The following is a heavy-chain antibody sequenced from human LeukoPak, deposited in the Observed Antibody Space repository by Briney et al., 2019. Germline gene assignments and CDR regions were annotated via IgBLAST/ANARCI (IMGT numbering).Heavy chain of an antibody. CDR3: ARDSGLHYFDY. J-gene: IGHJ4*02. CDR2: TRNKANSYTT. Sequence: GGSLRLSCAVSGFTFSRYWMTWVRQAPGKGLEWVGRTRNKANSYTTEYAAPVKGRFTISRDDSKNSLYLQMNSLKTEDTAVYYCARDSGLHYFDYWGQGTLVTVSS. CDR1: GFTFSRYW. D-gene: IGHD1-26*01. V-gene: IGHV3-72*01.